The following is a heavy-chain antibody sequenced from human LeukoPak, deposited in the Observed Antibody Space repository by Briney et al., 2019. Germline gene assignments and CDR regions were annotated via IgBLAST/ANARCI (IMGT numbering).Heavy chain of an antibody. J-gene: IGHJ4*02. V-gene: IGHV1-8*02. CDR1: GGTFSSYA. CDR3: ARGRSWRFGELLSQHFDY. D-gene: IGHD3-10*01. Sequence: ASVKVSCKASGGTFSSYAINWVRQATGQGLEWMGWMNPNSGNTGYAQKFQGRVTMTRNTSISAAYMELSSLRSEDTAVYYCARGRSWRFGELLSQHFDYWGQGTLVTVSS. CDR2: MNPNSGNT.